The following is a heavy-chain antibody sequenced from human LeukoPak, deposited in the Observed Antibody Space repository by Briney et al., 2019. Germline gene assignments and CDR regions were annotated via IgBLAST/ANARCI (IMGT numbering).Heavy chain of an antibody. V-gene: IGHV1-46*01. CDR2: INPSGGST. CDR1: GYTFTGYY. Sequence: ASVKVSCKASGYTFTGYYMHWVRQAPGQGLEWMGIINPSGGSTSYAQKFQGRVTMTRDTSTSTVYMELSSLRSEDTAVYYCARELPQHYYDSSGYYQGNPPDAFDIWGQGTMVTVSS. CDR3: ARELPQHYYDSSGYYQGNPPDAFDI. D-gene: IGHD3-22*01. J-gene: IGHJ3*02.